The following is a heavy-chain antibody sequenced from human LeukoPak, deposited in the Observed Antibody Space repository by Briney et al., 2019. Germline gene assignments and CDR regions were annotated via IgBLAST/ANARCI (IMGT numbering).Heavy chain of an antibody. J-gene: IGHJ2*01. CDR1: GFTFTSYS. D-gene: IGHD6-19*01. CDR3: ARLAGSRPPWYLDL. Sequence: GGSLRLSCATYGFTFTSYSMNWVSQVPGNGLEWVSSIGPSGGSIFYADSLKGRISISRDNAQNSLHLQLSSLRADDTAVYYCARLAGSRPPWYLDLWGRGTLVTVSS. CDR2: IGPSGGSI. V-gene: IGHV3-21*04.